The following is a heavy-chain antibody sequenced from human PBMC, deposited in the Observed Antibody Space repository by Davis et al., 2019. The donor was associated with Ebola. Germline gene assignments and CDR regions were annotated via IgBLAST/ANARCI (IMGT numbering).Heavy chain of an antibody. CDR2: IYWDDDK. V-gene: IGHV2-5*02. CDR3: AHWRDNYNYFDY. J-gene: IGHJ4*02. CDR1: RFSLSTSGVG. D-gene: IGHD5-24*01. Sequence: SGPTLVKPPQTLTLTCTFSRFSLSTSGVGVGWIRQPPGKALEWLAPIYWDDDKRYRPSLKGRLSLTRDTSKNHVALTMTNMDPVDTATYYCAHWRDNYNYFDYWGQGTPVTVSS.